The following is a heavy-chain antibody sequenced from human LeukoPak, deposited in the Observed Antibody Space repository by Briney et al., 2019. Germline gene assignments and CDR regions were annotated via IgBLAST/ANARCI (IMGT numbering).Heavy chain of an antibody. V-gene: IGHV3-23*01. Sequence: GGSLRLSCTASGFTFGDYAMSWFRQAPGKGLEWVSAISGSGGSTYYADSVKGRFTISRDNSKNTLYLQMNSLRAEDTAVYYCASYYDFWSGYYDDAFDIWGQGTMVTVSS. CDR1: GFTFGDYA. CDR3: ASYYDFWSGYYDDAFDI. D-gene: IGHD3-3*01. J-gene: IGHJ3*02. CDR2: ISGSGGST.